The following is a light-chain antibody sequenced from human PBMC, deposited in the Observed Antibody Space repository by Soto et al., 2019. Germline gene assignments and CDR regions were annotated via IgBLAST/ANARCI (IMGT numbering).Light chain of an antibody. Sequence: QTVLTQPPSVSAAPGQRVTISCSGSSSNIGGNSVSWYQQLPGTAPKLLIYDDDKRPSGIPDRFSGSKSGTSATLGITGFQTGDEADYYCGSWDSSLSAYVFGTGTKVT. CDR1: SSNIGGNS. CDR2: DDD. V-gene: IGLV1-51*01. J-gene: IGLJ1*01. CDR3: GSWDSSLSAYV.